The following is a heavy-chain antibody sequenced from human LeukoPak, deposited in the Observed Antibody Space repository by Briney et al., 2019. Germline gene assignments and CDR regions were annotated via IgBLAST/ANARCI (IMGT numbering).Heavy chain of an antibody. CDR2: ISGGGGST. D-gene: IGHD2-2*02. CDR1: GFTFSSYA. CDR3: AKLPYCSSTSCYTGGYEYYFDY. V-gene: IGHV3-23*01. Sequence: GGSLRLSCAASGFTFSSYAMSWVRQAPGKGLEWVSAISGGGGSTYYADSVKGRFTISRDNSKNTLYLQMNSLRAEDTAVYYCAKLPYCSSTSCYTGGYEYYFDYWGQGTLVTVSS. J-gene: IGHJ4*02.